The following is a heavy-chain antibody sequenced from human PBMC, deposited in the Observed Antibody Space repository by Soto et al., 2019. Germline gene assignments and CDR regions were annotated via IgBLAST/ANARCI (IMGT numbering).Heavy chain of an antibody. V-gene: IGHV3-13*01. J-gene: IGHJ6*04. Sequence: GGSLRLSCAASGFTFSSYDMHWVRQATGKGLEWVSAIGTAGDTYYPGSVKGRFTISRENAKNSLYLQMNSLRAEDTAVYYCARDKQGGFCRSTSSPNYYGRDVGGKGTRVTVPS. CDR3: ARDKQGGFCRSTSSPNYYGRDV. CDR1: GFTFSSYD. CDR2: IGTAGDT. D-gene: IGHD2-2*01.